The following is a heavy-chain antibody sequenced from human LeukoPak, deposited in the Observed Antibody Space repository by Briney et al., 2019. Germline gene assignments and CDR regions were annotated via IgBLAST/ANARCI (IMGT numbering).Heavy chain of an antibody. CDR3: ARTVNYYDSSGPVFDY. V-gene: IGHV1-69*05. J-gene: IGHJ4*02. CDR1: GGTFSSYA. CDR2: IIPIFGTA. Sequence: GASVKVSCKASGGTFSSYAMSWVRQAPGQGLEWMGGIIPIFGTANYAQKFQGRVTITTDESTSTAYMELSSLRSEDTAVYYCARTVNYYDSSGPVFDYWGQGTLVTVSS. D-gene: IGHD3-22*01.